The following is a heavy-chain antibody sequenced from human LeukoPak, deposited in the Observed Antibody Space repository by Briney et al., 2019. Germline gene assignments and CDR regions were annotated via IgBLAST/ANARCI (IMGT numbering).Heavy chain of an antibody. D-gene: IGHD2-2*02. CDR1: GYTFTSYA. Sequence: ASVKVSCKASGYTFTSYAMNWVRQAPGQGLEWMGWINTNTGNPTYAQGFTGRFVFSLDTSVSTAYLQISSQKAEDTAVYYCAREGSYDCSSTSCYTVWFDPWGQGTLVTVSS. V-gene: IGHV7-4-1*02. CDR2: INTNTGNP. J-gene: IGHJ5*02. CDR3: AREGSYDCSSTSCYTVWFDP.